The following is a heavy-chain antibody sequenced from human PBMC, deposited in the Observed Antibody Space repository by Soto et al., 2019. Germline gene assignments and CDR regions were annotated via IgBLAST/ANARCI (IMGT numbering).Heavy chain of an antibody. CDR2: ISYDGSDQ. CDR3: AKDTGADY. Sequence: QVQLVEFGGGVVQPGRSLRLSCAASGFTFSSYGMYWVRQAPGKGLEWVARISYDGSDQFYGDSVKGRFTISRDNSKNTLYLQMNSLRSEDTAVYYCAKDTGADYWGQGTVVTVSA. CDR1: GFTFSSYG. V-gene: IGHV3-30*18. D-gene: IGHD3-10*01. J-gene: IGHJ4*02.